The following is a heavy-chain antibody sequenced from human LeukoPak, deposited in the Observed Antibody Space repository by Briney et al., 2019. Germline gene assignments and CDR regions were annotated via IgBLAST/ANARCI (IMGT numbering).Heavy chain of an antibody. CDR3: ARDDGWYFDL. Sequence: SETLSLTCTVSGGSVSSYYWNWIRQPPGKRLEWIGNIYNTGSTTYSPSLKSRVTISVDTSKNQFSLKLTSVTAADTAVYYCARDDGWYFDLWGRGTLVTVSS. J-gene: IGHJ2*01. CDR1: GGSVSSYY. V-gene: IGHV4-59*02. CDR2: IYNTGST.